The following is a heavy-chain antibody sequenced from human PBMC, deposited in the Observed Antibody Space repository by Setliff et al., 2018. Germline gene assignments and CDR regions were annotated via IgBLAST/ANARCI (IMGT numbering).Heavy chain of an antibody. CDR2: IQYDGSDK. CDR1: GFTLSTYW. V-gene: IGHV3-30*02. J-gene: IGHJ4*02. CDR3: VRGEMFSTSPRAD. Sequence: GGSLRLSCSASGFTLSTYWMNWVRQAPGKGLEWVAFIQYDGSDKYYEDSVKGRFTISRDNSKNTLYLQMDSLRVEDTAVYYCVRGEMFSTSPRADWGQGTQVTVSS. D-gene: IGHD2-2*01.